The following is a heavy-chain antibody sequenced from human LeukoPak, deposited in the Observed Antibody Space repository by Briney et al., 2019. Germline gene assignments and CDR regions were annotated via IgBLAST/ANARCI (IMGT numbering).Heavy chain of an antibody. Sequence: SETLSLTCTVYGGSISSTGYYWGWIRQPPGKGLEWLGNIYYTGSTYYNPSLKSRVTISVDTSKNQFSLRLSSVTAADTVVYYCASRIAVSKFDYWGQGTLVTVSS. CDR2: IYYTGST. D-gene: IGHD6-19*01. CDR1: GGSISSTGYY. J-gene: IGHJ4*02. CDR3: ASRIAVSKFDY. V-gene: IGHV4-39*07.